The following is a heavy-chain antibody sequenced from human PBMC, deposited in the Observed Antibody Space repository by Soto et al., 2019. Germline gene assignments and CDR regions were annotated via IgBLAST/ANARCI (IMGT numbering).Heavy chain of an antibody. CDR3: ARAYASNKYWFDP. Sequence: QVQLVQSGAEVKKPGSSVKVSCKASGGTFSSYIISWVRQAPGQGLEWMGGIIPFFGTTDYAQKFQDRVTITADESTNTASMELSSLRSEDTAIYYCARAYASNKYWFDPWGQGTLVTVSS. CDR2: IIPFFGTT. J-gene: IGHJ5*02. CDR1: GGTFSSYI. D-gene: IGHD2-2*01. V-gene: IGHV1-69*01.